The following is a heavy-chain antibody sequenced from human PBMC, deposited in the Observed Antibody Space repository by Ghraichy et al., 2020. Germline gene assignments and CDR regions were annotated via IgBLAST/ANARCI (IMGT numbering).Heavy chain of an antibody. CDR3: ARVYDGNSPLFYYYYYMDV. CDR2: INHSGST. CDR1: GGSFSGYY. Sequence: SETLSLTCAVYGGSFSGYYWSWIRQPPGKGLEWIGEINHSGSTNYNPSLKSRVTISVDTSKNQFSLKLSSVTAADTAVYYCARVYDGNSPLFYYYYYMDVWGKGTTVTVSS. V-gene: IGHV4-34*01. J-gene: IGHJ6*03. D-gene: IGHD4-23*01.